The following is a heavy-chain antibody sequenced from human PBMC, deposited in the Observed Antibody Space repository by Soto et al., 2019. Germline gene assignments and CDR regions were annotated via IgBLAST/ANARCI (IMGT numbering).Heavy chain of an antibody. CDR2: IYPGDSDT. D-gene: IGHD3-10*01. CDR1: GYSFTTYW. Sequence: PGGSLKISCKGSGYSFTTYWIACVRQMPGKGLEWVGIIYPGDSDTRYSPSFEGHVTISVDKSISTAFLQWNSLKASDNAIYYCARHSTSAPKDYWGQGTLVTVSS. J-gene: IGHJ4*01. CDR3: ARHSTSAPKDY. V-gene: IGHV5-51*01.